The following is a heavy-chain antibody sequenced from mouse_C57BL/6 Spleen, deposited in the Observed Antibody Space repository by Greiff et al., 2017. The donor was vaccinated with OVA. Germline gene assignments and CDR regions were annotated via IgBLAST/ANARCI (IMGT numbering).Heavy chain of an antibody. D-gene: IGHD2-1*01. Sequence: VQLQESGPELVKPGASVKISCKASGYAFSSSWMNWVKQRPGKGLEWIGRIYPGDGDTNYNGKFKGKATLTADKSSSTAYMQLSSLTSEDSAVYVCARGGYYGNYGWYFDVWGTGTTVTVSS. V-gene: IGHV1-82*01. CDR2: IYPGDGDT. J-gene: IGHJ1*03. CDR1: GYAFSSSW. CDR3: ARGGYYGNYGWYFDV.